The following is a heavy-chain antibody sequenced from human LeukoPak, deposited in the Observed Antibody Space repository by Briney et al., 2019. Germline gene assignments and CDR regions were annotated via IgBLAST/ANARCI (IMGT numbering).Heavy chain of an antibody. CDR1: GFTFSSHG. J-gene: IGHJ4*02. V-gene: IGHV3-66*04. CDR2: IYSSATT. D-gene: IGHD3-22*01. CDR3: ARHYYDSSVYHYIFDS. Sequence: GGSLRLSCAASGFTFSSHGMNWVRQAPGKGLEWVSVIYSSATTNYADFVKGRFTISRDTSKNTLYLQMNSLRAEDTAVYYCARHYYDSSVYHYIFDSWGQGTLVTVSS.